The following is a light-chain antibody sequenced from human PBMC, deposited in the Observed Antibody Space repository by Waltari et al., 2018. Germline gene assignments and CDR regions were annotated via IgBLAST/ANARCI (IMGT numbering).Light chain of an antibody. Sequence: QSVLTQPPSASGTPAQRVNISCSGRSSNLRSHPVNWYQQLPGTAPKLLIYSNNQRPSGVPDRFSGSKSGTSASLAISGLQSEDEADYYCAAWDDSLNGVVFGGGTKLTVL. J-gene: IGLJ2*01. CDR3: AAWDDSLNGVV. V-gene: IGLV1-44*01. CDR2: SNN. CDR1: SSNLRSHP.